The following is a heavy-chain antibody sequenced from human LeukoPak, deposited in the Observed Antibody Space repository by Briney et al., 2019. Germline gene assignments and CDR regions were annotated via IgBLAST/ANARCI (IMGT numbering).Heavy chain of an antibody. CDR1: GDSITSYY. CDR2: ISSGGTT. D-gene: IGHD2-2*01. Sequence: SETLPLTCTVSGDSITSYYWSWIRQPAGKELEWIGRISSGGTTKYNPSLSSRVTMSVDTSKNQFSLKLNSVTAADTAVYYCARGGYYCSSASCYAWFDPWGQGTLVTVSS. CDR3: ARGGYYCSSASCYAWFDP. J-gene: IGHJ5*02. V-gene: IGHV4-4*07.